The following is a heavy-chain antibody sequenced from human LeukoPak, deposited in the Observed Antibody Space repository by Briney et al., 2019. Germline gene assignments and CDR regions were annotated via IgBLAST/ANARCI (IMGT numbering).Heavy chain of an antibody. V-gene: IGHV1-69*05. Sequence: PVKVSCKASGGTFSSYAISWVRQAPGQGLEWMGRIIPIFGTANYAQKFQGRVTITTDESTSTAYMELSSLRSEDTAVYYCARDQAAYYDFWSGYYWGQGTLVTVSS. J-gene: IGHJ4*02. CDR1: GGTFSSYA. CDR2: IIPIFGTA. D-gene: IGHD3-3*01. CDR3: ARDQAAYYDFWSGYY.